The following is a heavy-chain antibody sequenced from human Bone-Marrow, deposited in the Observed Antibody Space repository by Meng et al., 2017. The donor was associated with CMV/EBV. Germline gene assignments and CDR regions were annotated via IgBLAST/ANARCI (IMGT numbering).Heavy chain of an antibody. Sequence: GESLKISCAASGFTFSSYSMNWVRQAPGKGLEWVSSISSSSSYIYYADSVKGRFTISRDNAKNSLYLQMNSLRAEDTAVYYCARIDHLTAFDIWGQGTMVTFSS. D-gene: IGHD3-9*01. CDR2: ISSSSSYI. J-gene: IGHJ3*02. CDR3: ARIDHLTAFDI. CDR1: GFTFSSYS. V-gene: IGHV3-21*01.